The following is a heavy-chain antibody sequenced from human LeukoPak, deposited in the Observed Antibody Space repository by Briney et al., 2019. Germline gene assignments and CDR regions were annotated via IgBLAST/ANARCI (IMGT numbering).Heavy chain of an antibody. CDR1: GGSISSYY. V-gene: IGHV4-59*08. CDR2: IYYSGST. CDR3: AGTVGATFHFDY. J-gene: IGHJ4*02. Sequence: PSETLSLTCTVSGGSISSYYWSWIRQPPGKGLEWIGYIYYSGSTNYNPSLKSRVTISVDTSKNQFSLKLSSVTAADTAVYYCAGTVGATFHFDYWGQGTLVTVSS. D-gene: IGHD1-26*01.